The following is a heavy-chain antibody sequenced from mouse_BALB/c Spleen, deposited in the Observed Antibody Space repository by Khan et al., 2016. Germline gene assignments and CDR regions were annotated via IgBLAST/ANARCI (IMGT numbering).Heavy chain of an antibody. D-gene: IGHD2-14*01. V-gene: IGHV9-2-1*01. J-gene: IGHJ4*01. CDR3: DRWGNRYAMDH. CDR1: GYTFTDYS. Sequence: QIQLVQSGPELKKPGETVKISCKASGYTFTDYSIHWVKQAPGEGLKWMGWINTETGEPAYADDFKGRFAFSLESSASTAYLQITNLTNEDAATYFCDRWGNRYAMDHWGQGTSVTVSS. CDR2: INTETGEP.